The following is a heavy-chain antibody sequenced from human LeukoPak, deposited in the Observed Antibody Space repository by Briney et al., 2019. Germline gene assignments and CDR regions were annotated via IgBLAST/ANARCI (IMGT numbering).Heavy chain of an antibody. CDR1: GFTFSTYA. CDR3: ARDRYSSGWYDY. D-gene: IGHD6-19*01. CDR2: ISYDGSNK. Sequence: GGSLRLSCAASGFTFSTYAMHWVRQAPGKGLEWVAVISYDGSNKYYADSVKGRFTISRDNSKNTLYLQMNSLRAEDTAVYYCARDRYSSGWYDYWGQGTLVTVSS. J-gene: IGHJ4*02. V-gene: IGHV3-30-3*01.